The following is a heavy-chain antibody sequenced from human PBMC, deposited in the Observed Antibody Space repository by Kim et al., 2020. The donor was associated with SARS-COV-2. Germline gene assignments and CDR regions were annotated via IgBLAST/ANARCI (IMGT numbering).Heavy chain of an antibody. D-gene: IGHD1-1*01. J-gene: IGHJ3*01. Sequence: VKGRFNISRDDSESTAYLQINSLKTEDTAVYYCTRIPGTPLAFWDAFDVWGQGTMVTVSS. CDR3: TRIPGTPLAFWDAFDV. V-gene: IGHV3-73*01.